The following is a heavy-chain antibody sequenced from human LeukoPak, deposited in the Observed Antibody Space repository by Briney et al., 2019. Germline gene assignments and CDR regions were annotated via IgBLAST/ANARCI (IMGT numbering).Heavy chain of an antibody. Sequence: GESLKISCKGSGYSFTSYRISWVRQMPGKGLEWIGRIDPSDSYTNYSPSFRGHVTISADKSISTAYLQWSSLKASDTAMYYCARGPSYYGSGSTYYFDYWGQGTLVTVSS. CDR3: ARGPSYYGSGSTYYFDY. V-gene: IGHV5-10-1*01. CDR1: GYSFTSYR. CDR2: IDPSDSYT. D-gene: IGHD3-10*01. J-gene: IGHJ4*02.